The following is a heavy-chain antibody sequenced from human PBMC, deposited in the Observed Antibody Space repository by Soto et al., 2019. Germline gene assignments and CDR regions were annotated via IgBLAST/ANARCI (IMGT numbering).Heavy chain of an antibody. CDR1: GDSMSSSNW. J-gene: IGHJ4*02. CDR2: AHHSGRT. CDR3: ARSEATALDY. V-gene: IGHV4-4*02. Sequence: QVQLQESGPGLLKPSGTLSLTCTVSGDSMSSSNWWNWVRQPPGKGLGWIGEAHHSGRTNYNPSLKSRVTISVDRSQNHFSLQLTSVTAADTAVYYCARSEATALDYWGQGTLVTVSS.